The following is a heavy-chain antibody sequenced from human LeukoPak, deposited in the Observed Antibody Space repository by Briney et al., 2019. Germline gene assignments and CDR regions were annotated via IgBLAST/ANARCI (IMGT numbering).Heavy chain of an antibody. D-gene: IGHD4-17*01. CDR1: GFTFSSYC. V-gene: IGHV3-30*18. J-gene: IGHJ6*02. CDR2: ISYDGSNK. Sequence: PGGSLRLSYAASGFTFSSYCMHWVRQAPGRGLGWVAVISYDGSNKYYADSVKGRFTISRENSKNTLYLQMNSLRAEDTAVYYCAKAWLREDYADYVPYYYYGMDVWGQGTTVTVSS. CDR3: AKAWLREDYADYVPYYYYGMDV.